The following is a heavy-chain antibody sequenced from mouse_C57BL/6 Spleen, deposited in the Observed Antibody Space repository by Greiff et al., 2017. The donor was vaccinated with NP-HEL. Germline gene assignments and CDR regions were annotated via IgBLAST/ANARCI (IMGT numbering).Heavy chain of an antibody. CDR3: ARQTEGYDYGAWFAY. CDR2: ISSGGSYT. Sequence: DVMLVESGGDLVKPGGSLKLSCAASGFTFRSYGMSLVRHPPANRLEWVATISSGGSYTYYPDSVQGRFTISRDNAKNTLYLQMCSLKSEDTAMYYCARQTEGYDYGAWFAYWGQGTLVTVSA. CDR1: GFTFRSYG. V-gene: IGHV5-6*02. D-gene: IGHD2-4*01. J-gene: IGHJ3*01.